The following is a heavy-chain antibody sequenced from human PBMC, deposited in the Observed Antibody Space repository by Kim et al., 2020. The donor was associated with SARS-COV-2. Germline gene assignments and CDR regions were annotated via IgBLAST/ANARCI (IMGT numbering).Heavy chain of an antibody. CDR3: ARAPYGMDV. V-gene: IGHV3-48*04. CDR1: KFTFTTFA. Sequence: GGSLRLSCAASKFTFTTFAMNWVRQAPGKGPEWLSYIGGSGTPIYYADSVKGRFTVSRDNAKSSLYLQMNSLTSEDTAVYYCARAPYGMDVWGQGTTVT. J-gene: IGHJ6*02. CDR2: IGGSGTPI.